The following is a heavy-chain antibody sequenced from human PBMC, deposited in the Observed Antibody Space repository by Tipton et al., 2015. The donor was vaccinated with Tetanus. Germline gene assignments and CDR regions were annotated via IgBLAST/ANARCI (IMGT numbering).Heavy chain of an antibody. J-gene: IGHJ4*02. CDR3: ARANNDYPKKGPFDY. CDR2: VYHSGST. V-gene: IGHV4-61*08. CDR1: GSSISRSGHY. D-gene: IGHD5-12*01. Sequence: TLSLTCTVSGSSISRSGHYWTWIRQPPGKELEWVGYVYHSGSTNYHPSLKSRLTISVDTSKNQFSLNLRSVITADTAVYYCARANNDYPKKGPFDYWGQGILVTVSS.